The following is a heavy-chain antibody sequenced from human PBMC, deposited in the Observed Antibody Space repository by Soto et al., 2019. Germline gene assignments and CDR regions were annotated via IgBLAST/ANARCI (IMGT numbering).Heavy chain of an antibody. D-gene: IGHD3-16*01. CDR2: LLPIFGTA. Sequence: QVQLVQSGAEVQKPGSSVKVSCKASGGTFSSYAISWVRQAPGQGLEWVAGLLPIFGTANYAQKFQGRVTITADESTSTAYMELSSRRSEDTAVYYCARDSFSTEGGHFDYWGQGPLVTVSS. CDR3: ARDSFSTEGGHFDY. V-gene: IGHV1-69*01. CDR1: GGTFSSYA. J-gene: IGHJ4*02.